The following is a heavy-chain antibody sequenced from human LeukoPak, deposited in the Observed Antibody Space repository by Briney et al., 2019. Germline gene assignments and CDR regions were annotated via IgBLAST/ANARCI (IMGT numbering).Heavy chain of an antibody. V-gene: IGHV1-18*01. D-gene: IGHD6-13*01. CDR3: ARDGIAAAGFSGAYYMDV. J-gene: IGHJ6*03. CDR2: ISAYNGNT. Sequence: ASVKVSCKASGYTFTSYGISWVRQAPGQGLEWMGWISAYNGNTNYAQKLQGRVTMTTDTSTSTAYMELRSLRSDDTAVYYCARDGIAAAGFSGAYYMDVWGKGTTVTISS. CDR1: GYTFTSYG.